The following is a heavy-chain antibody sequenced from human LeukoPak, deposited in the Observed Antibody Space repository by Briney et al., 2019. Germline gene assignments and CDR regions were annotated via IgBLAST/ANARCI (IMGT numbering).Heavy chain of an antibody. J-gene: IGHJ3*02. CDR2: ISSGGSTI. V-gene: IGHV3-48*03. Sequence: GGSLRLSCAASGFTFSSFEMKWVRQAPGKGLEWVSYISSGGSTIYYADSVKGRFTISRDNAKNSLYLQMNSLRAEDPAVYYCARDAGYGGNSEAFDIWGQGTMVTVSS. D-gene: IGHD4-23*01. CDR1: GFTFSSFE. CDR3: ARDAGYGGNSEAFDI.